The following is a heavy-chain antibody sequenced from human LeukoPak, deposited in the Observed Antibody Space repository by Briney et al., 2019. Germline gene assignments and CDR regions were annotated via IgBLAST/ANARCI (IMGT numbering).Heavy chain of an antibody. D-gene: IGHD2-2*01. CDR1: GYTFTGYY. Sequence: ASVKVSCKASGYTFTGYYMHWVRQAPGQGLEWMGWINPNSGGTSYAQKFQGRITMTRDTSISTAYMELSRLRSDDTAVYYCARDSRSTSYNWFDPWGQGTLVTVSS. CDR3: ARDSRSTSYNWFDP. V-gene: IGHV1-2*02. CDR2: INPNSGGT. J-gene: IGHJ5*02.